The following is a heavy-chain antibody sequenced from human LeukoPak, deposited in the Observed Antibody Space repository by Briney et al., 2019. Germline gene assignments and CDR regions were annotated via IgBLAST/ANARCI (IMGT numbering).Heavy chain of an antibody. J-gene: IGHJ5*02. CDR3: ARDVSHNWFDP. Sequence: YWXWIXQPPGKGLEWIGYIYYSGSTNYNPSLTSRVTISVDTSKNQFSLKLSSVTAADTAVYYCARDVSHNWFDPWGQGTLVTVSS. CDR2: IYYSGST. CDR1: Y. V-gene: IGHV4-59*01.